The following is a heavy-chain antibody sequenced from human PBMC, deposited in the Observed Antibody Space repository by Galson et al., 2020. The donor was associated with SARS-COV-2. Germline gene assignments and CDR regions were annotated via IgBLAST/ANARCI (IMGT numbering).Heavy chain of an antibody. CDR1: GFTFSNAW. CDR2: IKSKTDGGTT. CDR3: TTGRDGRYCSSTSCYLWYYYYYYGMDV. J-gene: IGHJ6*02. Sequence: GGSLRLSCAASGFTFSNAWMSWVRQAPGKGLEWVGRIKSKTDGGTTDYAAPVKGRFTISRDDSKNTLYLQMNSLKTEDTAVYYCTTGRDGRYCSSTSCYLWYYYYYYGMDVWGQGTTVTVSS. D-gene: IGHD2-2*01. V-gene: IGHV3-15*01.